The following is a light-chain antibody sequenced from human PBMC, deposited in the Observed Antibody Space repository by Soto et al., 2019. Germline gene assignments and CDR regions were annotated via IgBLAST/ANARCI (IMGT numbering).Light chain of an antibody. Sequence: DIQMTQSPSSPSASVGDRVTITCRASQSISSYLNWYQQKPGKAPKLLIYAASSLQSGVPSRFSGSGSGTELTITISSLQPDDCETYDCQQYNSYSRTFGQGTKVDIK. CDR3: QQYNSYSRT. V-gene: IGKV1-39*01. CDR2: AAS. J-gene: IGKJ1*01. CDR1: QSISSY.